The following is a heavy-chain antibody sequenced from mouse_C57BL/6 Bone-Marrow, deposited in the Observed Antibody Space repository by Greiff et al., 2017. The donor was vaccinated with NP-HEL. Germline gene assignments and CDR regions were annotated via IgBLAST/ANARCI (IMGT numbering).Heavy chain of an antibody. CDR2: ISSGGSYT. Sequence: EVQLVESGGDLVKPGGSLKLSCAASGFTFSSYGMSWVRQTPDKRLEWVATISSGGSYTYYPDSVKGRFTISRAHAKNTLYLKMRSLKAEDTAMYDCASWDVGADWGQGTLVTVSA. D-gene: IGHD4-1*01. CDR1: GFTFSSYG. V-gene: IGHV5-6*01. J-gene: IGHJ3*01. CDR3: ASWDVGAD.